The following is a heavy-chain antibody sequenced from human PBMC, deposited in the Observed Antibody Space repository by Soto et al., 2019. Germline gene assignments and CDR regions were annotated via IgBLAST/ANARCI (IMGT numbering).Heavy chain of an antibody. V-gene: IGHV3-21*01. CDR2: ISTSSSYI. J-gene: IGHJ4*02. Sequence: GGSLRLSCAASGFTFSSYSMNWVRQAPGKGLEWVSSISTSSSYIYYADSVKGRFTISRDNAKNSLLLQMNSLRAEDTAVYYCARDNVELGTSWGLDYWGQGTLVTVSS. D-gene: IGHD1-1*01. CDR3: ARDNVELGTSWGLDY. CDR1: GFTFSSYS.